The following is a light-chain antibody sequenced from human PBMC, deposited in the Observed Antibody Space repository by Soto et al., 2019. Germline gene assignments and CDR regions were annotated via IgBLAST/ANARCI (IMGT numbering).Light chain of an antibody. J-gene: IGKJ4*01. Sequence: DIQMTQSPSSLSASVGDRLTLTCQASQDISDSLIWYQVKPGNAPQLLMFEASKLETGVPSRCSESGSGKDFTFIISSLQPEDFATYYCQQYASLPLTFGGGTKVEIK. CDR2: EAS. CDR1: QDISDS. V-gene: IGKV1-33*01. CDR3: QQYASLPLT.